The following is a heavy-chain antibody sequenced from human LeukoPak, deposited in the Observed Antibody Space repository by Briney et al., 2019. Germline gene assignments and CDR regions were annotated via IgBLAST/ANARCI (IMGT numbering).Heavy chain of an antibody. V-gene: IGHV4-59*01. CDR2: IFYSGTT. CDR3: ARNNNFVGTTNNDAFDI. CDR1: GGSISRNY. J-gene: IGHJ3*02. D-gene: IGHD1-26*01. Sequence: SETLSLTCTVSGGSISRNYWSWIRQPPGKGLEWVGYIFYSGTTSYNPSLRSRLTTSIDTSKNQFSLKLSSVTAADTAVYYCARNNNFVGTTNNDAFDIWGQGTMVTVSP.